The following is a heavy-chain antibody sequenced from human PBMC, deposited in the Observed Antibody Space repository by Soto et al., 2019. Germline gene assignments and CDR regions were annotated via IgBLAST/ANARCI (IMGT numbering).Heavy chain of an antibody. CDR1: GFTVSSYT. CDR3: ARADSSGYYPGFFDY. D-gene: IGHD3-22*01. J-gene: IGHJ4*02. CDR2: ISGSSSYI. V-gene: IGHV3-21*01. Sequence: GSLRLSCAASGFTVSSYTMNWVRQAPGKGLEWVSFISGSSSYIYYADSVKGRFTISRDDAEKSLYLQMNSLRAEDTAVYYCARADSSGYYPGFFDYWGQGTLVTVSS.